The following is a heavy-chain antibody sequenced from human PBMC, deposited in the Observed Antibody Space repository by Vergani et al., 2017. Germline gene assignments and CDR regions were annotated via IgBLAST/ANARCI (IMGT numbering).Heavy chain of an antibody. CDR1: GGSISSYY. Sequence: QVQLQESGPGLVKPSETLSLTCTVSGGSISSYYWSWIRQPPGKGLEWIGYIYYCGSTNYNPSLKSRVTISVDTSKNHFSLKLSSVTAADTAVYYCARVDGEDCMDVWGQGTTVTVSS. V-gene: IGHV4-59*01. D-gene: IGHD3-10*01. CDR2: IYYCGST. CDR3: ARVDGEDCMDV. J-gene: IGHJ6*02.